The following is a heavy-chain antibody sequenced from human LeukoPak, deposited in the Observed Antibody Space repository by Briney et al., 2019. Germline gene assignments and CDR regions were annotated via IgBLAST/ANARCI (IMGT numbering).Heavy chain of an antibody. V-gene: IGHV3-21*06. CDR1: GFTFSTYN. D-gene: IGHD1-26*01. Sequence: PGGSLRLSCAASGFTFSTYNMNWVRQAPGKGLEWVSSINGRGNYIYYADSVKGRFTISRDNAKNSLYLQMNSLRAEDTAVYYCAREDGIVGASSAFDIWGQGTMVTVSS. J-gene: IGHJ3*02. CDR2: INGRGNYI. CDR3: AREDGIVGASSAFDI.